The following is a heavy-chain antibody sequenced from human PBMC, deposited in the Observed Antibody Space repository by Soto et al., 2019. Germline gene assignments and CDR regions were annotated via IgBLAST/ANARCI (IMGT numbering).Heavy chain of an antibody. Sequence: GESLKISCKASGDNFATFWIGWVRQVPGEGLEWMAIIYPENSNVEYSPSYKGRFTISRDNAKNSLYLQMNSLRAEDTAVYYCARDLGATAATDYFHHWGQGTLVTVSS. J-gene: IGHJ1*01. V-gene: IGHV5-51*01. CDR2: IYPENSNV. CDR1: GDNFATFW. CDR3: ARDLGATAATDYFHH. D-gene: IGHD4-17*01.